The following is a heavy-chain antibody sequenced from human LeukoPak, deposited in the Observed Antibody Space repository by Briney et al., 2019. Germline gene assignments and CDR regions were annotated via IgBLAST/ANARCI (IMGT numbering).Heavy chain of an antibody. J-gene: IGHJ4*02. CDR3: AKDLYSNYGPADY. CDR2: IKEDGSER. D-gene: IGHD4-11*01. CDR1: AFIFSGHW. Sequence: PGGSLRLSCEGSAFIFSGHWMNWVRQTPGKGLEWVASIKEDGSERQYVDSVKGRFSISRDNTKGSLFLQLNSLRAEDTAVYYCAKDLYSNYGPADYWGQGNLVTVSS. V-gene: IGHV3-7*03.